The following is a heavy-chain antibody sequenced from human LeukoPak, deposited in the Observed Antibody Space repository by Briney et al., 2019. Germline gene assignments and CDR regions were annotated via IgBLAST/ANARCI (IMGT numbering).Heavy chain of an antibody. D-gene: IGHD3-3*01. Sequence: GGSLRLSCGASGFTFSSYAMSWVRQAPGKGLEWVSAISGSGGSTYYADSVKGRFTISRDNSKNTLYLQMNSLRAEDTAVYYCAKDHDFWSGYSNYFDYWGQGTLVTVSS. CDR1: GFTFSSYA. CDR2: ISGSGGST. V-gene: IGHV3-23*01. J-gene: IGHJ4*02. CDR3: AKDHDFWSGYSNYFDY.